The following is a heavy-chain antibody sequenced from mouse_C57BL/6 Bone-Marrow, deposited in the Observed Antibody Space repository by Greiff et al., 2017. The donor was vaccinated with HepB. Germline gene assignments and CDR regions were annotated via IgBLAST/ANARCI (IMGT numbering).Heavy chain of an antibody. CDR1: GFTFTDYY. J-gene: IGHJ1*03. CDR3: ARYRPYYYGSSHWYFDV. Sequence: EVQGVESGGGLVQPGGSLSLSCAASGFTFTDYYMSWVRQPPGKALEWLGFIRNKANGYTTEYSASVKGRFTISRDNSQSILYLQMNALRAEDSATYYCARYRPYYYGSSHWYFDVWGTGTTVTVSS. D-gene: IGHD1-1*01. CDR2: IRNKANGYTT. V-gene: IGHV7-3*01.